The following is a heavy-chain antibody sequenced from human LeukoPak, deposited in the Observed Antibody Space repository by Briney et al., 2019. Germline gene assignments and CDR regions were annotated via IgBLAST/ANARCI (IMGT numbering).Heavy chain of an antibody. CDR3: ARYYYDSSGYYHYFQH. V-gene: IGHV1-8*01. Sequence: ASVKVSCKASRYTFTSYDINWVRQATGQGLEWMGWMNPNSGNTGYAQKFQGRVTMTRNTSISTAYMELSSLRSEDTAVYYCARYYYDSSGYYHYFQHWGQGTLVTVSS. J-gene: IGHJ1*01. CDR2: MNPNSGNT. CDR1: RYTFTSYD. D-gene: IGHD3-22*01.